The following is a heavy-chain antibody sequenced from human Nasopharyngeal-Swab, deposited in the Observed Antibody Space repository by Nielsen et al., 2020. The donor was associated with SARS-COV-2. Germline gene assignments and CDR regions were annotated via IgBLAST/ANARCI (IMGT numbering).Heavy chain of an antibody. J-gene: IGHJ5*02. CDR2: ISAYNDNT. CDR3: AAIKYDYVWGSYRYTQNLNWFDP. D-gene: IGHD3-16*02. Sequence: WVRQAPGQGLEWMGWISAYNDNTNYAQKLQGRVTMTTDTSTSTAYMELRSLRSDDTAVYYCAAIKYDYVWGSYRYTQNLNWFDPWGQGTLVTVSS. V-gene: IGHV1-18*01.